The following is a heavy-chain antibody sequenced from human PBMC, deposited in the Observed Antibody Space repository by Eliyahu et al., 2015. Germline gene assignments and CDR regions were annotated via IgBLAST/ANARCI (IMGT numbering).Heavy chain of an antibody. CDR2: IYWDDDL. CDR3: AHRLDASKTLNWFDP. CDR1: GFSLTTRGVG. V-gene: IGHV2-5*02. Sequence: QITLKESGPTLVRPTQTLTLTCTFSGFSLTTRGVGVGWIRQPPGKAPDWLALIYWDDDLRYSPSLKSRLTITKDTSKNQVVLTMTNMDPVDTATYYCAHRLDASKTLNWFDPWGQGTLVTVSS. D-gene: IGHD2-8*01. J-gene: IGHJ5*02.